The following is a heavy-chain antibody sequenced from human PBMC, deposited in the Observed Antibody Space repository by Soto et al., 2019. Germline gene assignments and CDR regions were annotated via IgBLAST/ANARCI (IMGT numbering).Heavy chain of an antibody. CDR3: AKGGDLRPTFFDY. D-gene: IGHD2-21*02. CDR2: IYYSGST. CDR1: GGSISSGDYY. J-gene: IGHJ4*02. Sequence: PSETLSLTCTVSGGSISSGDYYWSWIRQPPGKGLEWIGYIYYSGSTYYNPSLKSRVTISVDTSKNQFSLKLSSVTAEDTAVYYCAKGGDLRPTFFDYWGQGTLVTVSS. V-gene: IGHV4-30-4*01.